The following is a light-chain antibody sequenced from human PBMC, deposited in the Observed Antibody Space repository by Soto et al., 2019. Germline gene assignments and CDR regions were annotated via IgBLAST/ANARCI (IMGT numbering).Light chain of an antibody. V-gene: IGLV2-8*01. CDR3: CSYASSTTV. CDR1: SSDVGCYNY. CDR2: EVS. Sequence: QSALTQPPSASGSPGQSVTISCTGTSSDVGCYNYVSWYQQHPGKAPKLMIYEVSKRPSGVPDRFSGSKSGNTASLTVSGLEAEDEAYYCCCSYASSTTVFGGGTKLTVL. J-gene: IGLJ3*02.